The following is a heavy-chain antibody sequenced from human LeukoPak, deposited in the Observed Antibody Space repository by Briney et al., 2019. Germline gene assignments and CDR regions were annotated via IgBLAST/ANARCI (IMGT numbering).Heavy chain of an antibody. V-gene: IGHV4-59*01. CDR2: IYYSGST. J-gene: IGHJ3*02. Sequence: PSETLSLTCTVSGGSISSYYWSWIRQPPGKGLEWIGYIYYSGSTNYNPSLKSRVTISVDTSKNQFSLKLSSVTAADTAVYYCARAWYCSSTSCRRDAFDIWGQGTMVTVSP. CDR3: ARAWYCSSTSCRRDAFDI. D-gene: IGHD2-2*01. CDR1: GGSISSYY.